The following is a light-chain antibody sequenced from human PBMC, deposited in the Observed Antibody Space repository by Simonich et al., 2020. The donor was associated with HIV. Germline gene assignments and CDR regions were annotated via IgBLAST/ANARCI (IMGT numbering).Light chain of an antibody. CDR3: QQYYSTPPT. CDR2: WAS. V-gene: IGKV4-1*01. Sequence: DIVMTQSPDSLAVSLGERATINCKSSQSVLYNSNNKNYLAWYQRKPGQPPKLLIYWASTRESGVPDRFSGSGSGTDFTLTISSLQAEDVAVYYCQQYYSTPPTFGQGTKVEIK. J-gene: IGKJ1*01. CDR1: QSVLYNSNNKNY.